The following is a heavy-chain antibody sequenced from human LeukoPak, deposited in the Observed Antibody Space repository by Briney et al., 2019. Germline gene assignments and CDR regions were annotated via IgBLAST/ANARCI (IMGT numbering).Heavy chain of an antibody. CDR3: ARPLGVVIPYNWFDP. J-gene: IGHJ5*02. CDR1: GYTFTGYY. CDR2: INPNSGGT. D-gene: IGHD3-3*01. V-gene: IGHV1-2*02. Sequence: ASVKVSCKASGYTFTGYYMHWVRQAPGQGLEWTGWINPNSGGTNYAQKFQGRVTMTRDTSISTAYMELSRLRSDDTAVYYCARPLGVVIPYNWFDPWGQGTLVTVSS.